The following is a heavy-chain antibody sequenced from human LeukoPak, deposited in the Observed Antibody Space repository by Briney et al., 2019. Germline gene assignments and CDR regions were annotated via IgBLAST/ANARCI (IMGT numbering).Heavy chain of an antibody. Sequence: ASVKVSCKASGYSFTGYYMHWVRQAPGQGLEWMGWINPNSGGTNYAQKFQGRVTMTRDTSISTAYMELSRLRSDDTAVYYCARDVTWLDYYDSSGYAPFDPWGQGTLVTVSS. J-gene: IGHJ5*02. CDR1: GYSFTGYY. CDR3: ARDVTWLDYYDSSGYAPFDP. CDR2: INPNSGGT. D-gene: IGHD3-22*01. V-gene: IGHV1-2*02.